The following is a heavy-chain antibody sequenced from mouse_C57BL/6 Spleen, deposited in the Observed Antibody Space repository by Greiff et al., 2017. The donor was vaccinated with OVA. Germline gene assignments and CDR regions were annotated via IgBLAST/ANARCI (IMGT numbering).Heavy chain of an antibody. D-gene: IGHD1-1*01. CDR3: ARRGYYGSSYGYFDV. V-gene: IGHV1-69*01. CDR2: IDPSDSYT. Sequence: VQLQQPGAELVMPGASVKLSCTASGYTFTSYWMHWVKQRPGQGLEWIGEIDPSDSYTNYNQKFKGKSTLTVDKSSSTAYMQLSSLTSEDSAVDDCARRGYYGSSYGYFDVWGTGTTVTVSS. J-gene: IGHJ1*03. CDR1: GYTFTSYW.